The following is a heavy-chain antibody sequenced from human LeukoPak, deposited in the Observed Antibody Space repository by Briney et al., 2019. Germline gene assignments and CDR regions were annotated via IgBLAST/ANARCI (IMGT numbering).Heavy chain of an antibody. CDR3: ARQVRLGSRAIDY. V-gene: IGHV1-8*01. D-gene: IGHD6-13*01. CDR2: MNPNSGNT. J-gene: IGHJ4*02. CDR1: GYTFTSYD. Sequence: RASVKLSCKASGYTFTSYDINWVRQATGQGLEWMGWMNPNSGNTGYAQKFQGGVTMTRNTSISTAYMELSSLRSEDTAVYYCARQVRLGSRAIDYWGQGTLVTVSS.